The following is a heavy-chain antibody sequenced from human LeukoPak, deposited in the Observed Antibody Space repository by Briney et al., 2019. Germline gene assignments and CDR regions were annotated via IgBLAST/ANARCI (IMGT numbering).Heavy chain of an antibody. CDR2: INHSGST. V-gene: IGHV4-34*01. D-gene: IGHD5-18*01. CDR3: ARGSGYSYGALYYYYGMDV. Sequence: SETLSLTCTVSGGSISSYYWSWIRQPAGKGLEWIGEINHSGSTNYNPSLKSRVTISVDTSKNQFSLKLSSVTAADTAVYYCARGSGYSYGALYYYYGMDVWGQGTTVTVSS. J-gene: IGHJ6*02. CDR1: GGSISSYY.